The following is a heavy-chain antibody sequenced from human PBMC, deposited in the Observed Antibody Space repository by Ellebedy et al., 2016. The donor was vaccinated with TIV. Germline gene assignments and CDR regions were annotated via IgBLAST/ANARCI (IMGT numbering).Heavy chain of an antibody. D-gene: IGHD6-13*01. Sequence: PGGSLRLSCAASGFSFGDYYMIWIRQSPGKGLEWISYINSGSSYTNYADSVKGRFTISRDDAKNSLFLQMDGLRAEDTAVYYCARVLGISAAGPFDYWGQGTLVTVSS. J-gene: IGHJ4*02. V-gene: IGHV3-11*06. CDR2: INSGSSYT. CDR1: GFSFGDYY. CDR3: ARVLGISAAGPFDY.